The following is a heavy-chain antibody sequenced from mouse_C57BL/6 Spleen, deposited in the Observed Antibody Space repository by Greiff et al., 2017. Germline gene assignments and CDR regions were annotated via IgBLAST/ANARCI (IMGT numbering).Heavy chain of an antibody. V-gene: IGHV14-3*01. CDR2: IDPANGNT. Sequence: EVQLQQSVAELVRPGASVKLSCTASGFNIKNTYMHWVKQRPEQGLEWIGRIDPANGNTKYAPKFQGKATITADTSSNTAYLQLSSLTSEDTAIYYCARREIYYYGSSYAYYFDYWGQGTTLTVSS. CDR1: GFNIKNTY. CDR3: ARREIYYYGSSYAYYFDY. D-gene: IGHD1-1*01. J-gene: IGHJ2*01.